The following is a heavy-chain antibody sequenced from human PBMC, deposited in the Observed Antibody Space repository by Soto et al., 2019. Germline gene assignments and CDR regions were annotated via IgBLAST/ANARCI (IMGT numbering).Heavy chain of an antibody. CDR3: ARHWATCSGGSCYYYYYYMDV. CDR1: GGSISSYY. Sequence: SETLSLTCTVSGGSISSYYWSWIRQPPGKGLEWIGYIYYSGSTNYNPSLKSRVTISVDTSKNQFSLKLSSVTAADTAVYYRARHWATCSGGSCYYYYYYMDVWGKGTTVTVSS. J-gene: IGHJ6*03. D-gene: IGHD2-15*01. CDR2: IYYSGST. V-gene: IGHV4-59*08.